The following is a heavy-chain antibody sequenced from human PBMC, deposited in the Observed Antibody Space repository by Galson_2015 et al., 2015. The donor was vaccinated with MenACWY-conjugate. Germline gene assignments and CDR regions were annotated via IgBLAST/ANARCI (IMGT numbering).Heavy chain of an antibody. Sequence: SVKVSCKASGYTFATYALHWVRQAPGQRLEYLGWINAGNGNTRSAQKLQGRVTITRDTSANTAYMELSSLRSEDTAEYYCARASLGYGNDFLDLWGQGTLVIVSS. J-gene: IGHJ5*02. CDR3: ARASLGYGNDFLDL. D-gene: IGHD1-1*01. CDR1: GYTFATYA. V-gene: IGHV1-3*01. CDR2: INAGNGNT.